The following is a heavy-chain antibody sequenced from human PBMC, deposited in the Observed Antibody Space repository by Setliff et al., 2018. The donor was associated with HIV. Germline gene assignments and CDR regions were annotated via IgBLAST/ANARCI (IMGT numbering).Heavy chain of an antibody. D-gene: IGHD2-15*01. Sequence: PSETLSLTCVVSGDSISRSRYYWGWIRQPPGKGLEWIGGFYYSGSTYYNPSLQNRVTLLLDMSKNQFSLKLSSVTAADTAVYYCARQAWHSGRNGYFVDYWGQGTLVTVSS. CDR2: FYYSGST. J-gene: IGHJ4*02. CDR1: GDSISRSRYY. CDR3: ARQAWHSGRNGYFVDY. V-gene: IGHV4-39*01.